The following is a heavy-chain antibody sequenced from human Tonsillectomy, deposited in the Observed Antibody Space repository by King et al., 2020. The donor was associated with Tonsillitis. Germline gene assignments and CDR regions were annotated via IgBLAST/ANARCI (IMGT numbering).Heavy chain of an antibody. Sequence: VQLVESGGGLVQPGGSLRLTCSASGFTFRSYAMSWVRQAPGKVLEWVSVINDSGDRTYYADSVKGRFTISRDNSKNTVGLQMNILRAEDSAVYYCAKVVGYIAWAAQHWGQGTLVTVSS. CDR3: AKVVGYIAWAAQH. CDR2: INDSGDRT. V-gene: IGHV3-23*04. J-gene: IGHJ1*01. CDR1: GFTFRSYA. D-gene: IGHD6-13*01.